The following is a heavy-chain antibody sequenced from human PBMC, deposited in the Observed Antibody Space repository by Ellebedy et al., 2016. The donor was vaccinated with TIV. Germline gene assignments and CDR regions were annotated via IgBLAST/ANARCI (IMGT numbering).Heavy chain of an antibody. J-gene: IGHJ5*02. CDR1: GYTFASYG. D-gene: IGHD3/OR15-3a*01. CDR2: MKPGSGNT. V-gene: IGHV1-8*02. CDR3: VVGLFHP. Sequence: AASVKVSCKASGYTFASYGVNWVRQATGQGLEYLGWMKPGSGNTGYAQKFDGRVTMTRNTSTSTAYMELSSLRSDDTAVYYCVVGLFHPWGQGTLVSVSS.